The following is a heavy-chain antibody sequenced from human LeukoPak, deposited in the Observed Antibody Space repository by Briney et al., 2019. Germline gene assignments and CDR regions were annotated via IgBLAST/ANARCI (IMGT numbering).Heavy chain of an antibody. J-gene: IGHJ4*02. D-gene: IGHD3-10*01. Sequence: PGGSLRLSCAASGFTFSTYAVTWVRQAPGKGLEWVSIITRSGGTYYADSVKGRFTISRDNSKNTLYLQMNSLRAEDTAVYYCATWVFLGESGYYDYWDQGTLVTVSS. CDR1: GFTFSTYA. CDR3: ATWVFLGESGYYDY. CDR2: ITRSGGT. V-gene: IGHV3-23*01.